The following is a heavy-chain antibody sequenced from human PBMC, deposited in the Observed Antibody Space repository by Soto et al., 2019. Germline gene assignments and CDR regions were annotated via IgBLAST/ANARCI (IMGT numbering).Heavy chain of an antibody. D-gene: IGHD6-13*01. CDR3: ARSIAAEKLLGLWYNWFDP. CDR1: GYTFTSYG. V-gene: IGHV1-18*01. Sequence: QVQLVQSGAEVKKPGASVKVSCKASGYTFTSYGISWVRQAPGQGLEWMGWISAYNGNTNYAQKLQGRVTMTTDTSTSTAYMELRSLRSDDTAVYYCARSIAAEKLLGLWYNWFDPWGQGTLVTVSS. J-gene: IGHJ5*02. CDR2: ISAYNGNT.